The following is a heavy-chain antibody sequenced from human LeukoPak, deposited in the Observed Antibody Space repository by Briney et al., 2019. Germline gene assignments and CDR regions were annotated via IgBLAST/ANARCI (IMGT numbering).Heavy chain of an antibody. V-gene: IGHV3-23*01. J-gene: IGHJ4*02. D-gene: IGHD3-9*01. CDR1: GFTFNTYA. CDR2: ISAGGDIT. Sequence: PGGSLRLSCAASGFTFNTYAMSWVRQAPGKGLEWVSGISAGGDITYHSDSVKGRFAISRDISKSTLYLQLSSLRAEDTAIYYCAKGNILTGYNDPYYFDYWGQGTLVTVSS. CDR3: AKGNILTGYNDPYYFDY.